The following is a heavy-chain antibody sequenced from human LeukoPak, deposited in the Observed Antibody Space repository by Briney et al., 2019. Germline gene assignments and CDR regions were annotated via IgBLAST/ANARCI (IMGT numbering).Heavy chain of an antibody. J-gene: IGHJ3*02. D-gene: IGHD1-1*01. Sequence: HGAAVKVSCKASGGTFNSYAISWVRQAPGQGLEWMGWINPNSGGTNYAQKFQGRVTMTRDTSISTAYMDLSRLRSDDTAVYYCARDNSGTIAFDIWGQGTMVTVSS. CDR3: ARDNSGTIAFDI. CDR2: INPNSGGT. CDR1: GGTFNSYA. V-gene: IGHV1-2*02.